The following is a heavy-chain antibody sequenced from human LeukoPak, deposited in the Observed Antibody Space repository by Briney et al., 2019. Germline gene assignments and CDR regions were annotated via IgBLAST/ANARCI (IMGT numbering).Heavy chain of an antibody. J-gene: IGHJ5*02. CDR2: IIPIFGTA. CDR1: GGTFSSYA. Sequence: ASVKVSCKASGGTFSSYAISWVRQAPGQGLEWMGGIIPIFGTANYAQKFQGRVTITADESTSTAYMEPSSLRSEDTAVYYCARLLRHWFDPWGQGTLVTVSS. CDR3: ARLLRHWFDP. V-gene: IGHV1-69*13.